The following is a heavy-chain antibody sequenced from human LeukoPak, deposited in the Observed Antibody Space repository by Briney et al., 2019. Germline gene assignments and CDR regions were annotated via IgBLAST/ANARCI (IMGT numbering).Heavy chain of an antibody. J-gene: IGHJ4*02. D-gene: IGHD4/OR15-4a*01. V-gene: IGHV1-2*02. Sequence: ASVKVSCKASGYTFTGYYMHWVRQAPGQGPEWMGWINHNSGGTNYAQKFQGRVTMTRDTSISTAYMELSRLRSDDTAVYYCATETLTSSFDYWGQGTLVTVSS. CDR2: INHNSGGT. CDR1: GYTFTGYY. CDR3: ATETLTSSFDY.